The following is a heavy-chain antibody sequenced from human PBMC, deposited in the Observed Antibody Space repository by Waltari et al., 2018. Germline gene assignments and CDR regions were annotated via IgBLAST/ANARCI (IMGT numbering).Heavy chain of an antibody. Sequence: QVQLVQSGAEVKKPGSSVKVSCKASGGTFSSYAISWVRQAPGQGLEWMGRIIPIFGTANYAQKFQGRVTITADKSTSTAYMKLSSLRSEDTAVDYCARDGDCSVFGGGGGMDFWGQGTTVTVSS. CDR1: GGTFSSYA. V-gene: IGHV1-69*08. CDR2: IIPIFGTA. CDR3: ARDGDCSVFGGGGGMDF. J-gene: IGHJ6*02. D-gene: IGHD2-21*01.